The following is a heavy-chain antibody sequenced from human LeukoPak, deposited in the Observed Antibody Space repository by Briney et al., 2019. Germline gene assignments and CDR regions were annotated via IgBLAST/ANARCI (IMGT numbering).Heavy chain of an antibody. CDR3: AKDLEGSYYYYYMDV. CDR1: GLTFSNYA. D-gene: IGHD5-24*01. J-gene: IGHJ6*03. Sequence: GGSLRLSCVVTGLTFSNYAMSWVRQAPGKGPEWVSDISGSSGVTHFADSVRGRFSISRDNSKNTLYLQMSSLRAEDTAVYYCAKDLEGSYYYYYMDVWGKGTTVTVSS. CDR2: ISGSSGVT. V-gene: IGHV3-23*01.